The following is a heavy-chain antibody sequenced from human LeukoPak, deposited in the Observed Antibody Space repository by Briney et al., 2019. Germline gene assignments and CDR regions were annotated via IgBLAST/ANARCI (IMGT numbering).Heavy chain of an antibody. CDR3: AKGYCSSTSCYPFDY. CDR1: GFTFDDYA. CDR2: ISWNSGSI. V-gene: IGHV3-9*03. D-gene: IGHD2-2*01. Sequence: GGSLRLSCAASGFTFDDYAMHWVRQAPGKDLERVSGISWNSGSIGYADSVKGRFTISRDNAKNSLYLQMNSLRAEDMALYYCAKGYCSSTSCYPFDYWGQGTLVTVSS. J-gene: IGHJ4*02.